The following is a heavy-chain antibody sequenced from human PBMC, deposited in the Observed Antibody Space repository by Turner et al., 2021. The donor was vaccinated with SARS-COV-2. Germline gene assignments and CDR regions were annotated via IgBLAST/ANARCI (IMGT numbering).Heavy chain of an antibody. Sequence: QVQQGRSGAEVSTPAASVKVSCKASGYTFTSYGISRLRPAPGQGLEWMGWISAYNGNTNYAQKLQGRVTMTTDTPTSTAYMELRSLRADDTAVYYCARDRPSAVTFLNFDYWGQGTLVTVSS. D-gene: IGHD2-2*01. CDR3: ARDRPSAVTFLNFDY. V-gene: IGHV1-18*04. CDR1: GYTFTSYG. J-gene: IGHJ4*02. CDR2: ISAYNGNT.